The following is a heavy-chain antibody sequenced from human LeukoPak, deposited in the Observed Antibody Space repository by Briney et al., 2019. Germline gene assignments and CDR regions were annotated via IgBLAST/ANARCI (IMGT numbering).Heavy chain of an antibody. D-gene: IGHD7-27*01. Sequence: ASVKVSCKASGYTFTNYYMHWVRQAPGQGLEWMGIINPSGGGTSYAQKFQGRLTMTRDTSTTTVYMELSSVTAADTAVYYCARDVGTGKPWGQGTLVTVSS. CDR1: GYTFTNYY. J-gene: IGHJ5*02. CDR3: ARDVGTGKP. CDR2: INPSGGGT. V-gene: IGHV1-46*01.